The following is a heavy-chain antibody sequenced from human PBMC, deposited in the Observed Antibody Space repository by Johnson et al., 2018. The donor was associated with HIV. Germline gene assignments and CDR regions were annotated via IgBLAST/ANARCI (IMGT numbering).Heavy chain of an antibody. CDR3: AREAGAFDI. CDR1: RFTFDDYA. CDR2: INWDGDST. Sequence: VQLVESGGVVVQPGGSLRLSCETSRFTFDDYAMHWVRQAPGKGLEWVSLINWDGDSTYYADSVKGRFTISRDNSKNTLYLQMNTLRAEDTAVYYCAREAGAFDIWGQGTTVTVSP. J-gene: IGHJ3*02. V-gene: IGHV3-43D*03.